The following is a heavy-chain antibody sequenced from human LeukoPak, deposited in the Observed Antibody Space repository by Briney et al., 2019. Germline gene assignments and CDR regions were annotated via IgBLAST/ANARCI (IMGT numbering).Heavy chain of an antibody. D-gene: IGHD3-10*01. CDR2: ISGSGGST. V-gene: IGHV3-23*01. CDR1: GFTFSSYA. J-gene: IGHJ4*02. CDR3: AKDGLLWFGELTYFDY. Sequence: GGSLRLSCAASGFTFSSYAMSWVRQAPGKGLEWVSAISGSGGSTYYADSVKGRFTISRDNSKNTLYLQMNSLRAEDTAVYYCAKDGLLWFGELTYFDYWGPGTLVTVSS.